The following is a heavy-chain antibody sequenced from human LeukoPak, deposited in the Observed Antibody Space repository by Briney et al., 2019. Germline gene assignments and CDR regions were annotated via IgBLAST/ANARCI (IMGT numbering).Heavy chain of an antibody. CDR2: IYYTGSA. J-gene: IGHJ4*02. CDR3: ARDPHSGYGSDY. D-gene: IGHD5-12*01. V-gene: IGHV4-31*11. Sequence: SETLSLTCAVSGGSISSGGYSWSWIRQPPGQGLEWIGYIYYTGSAYYNPSLKSRVIISLDTSKNQFSLNVSSVTAADTAVYYCARDPHSGYGSDYWGQGTLVTVSS. CDR1: GGSISSGGYS.